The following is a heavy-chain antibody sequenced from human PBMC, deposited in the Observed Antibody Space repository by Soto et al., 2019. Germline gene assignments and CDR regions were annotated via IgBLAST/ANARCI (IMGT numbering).Heavy chain of an antibody. V-gene: IGHV4-31*03. CDR1: GGSISSGGYY. CDR3: AREGRNKGGNSGAFDI. J-gene: IGHJ3*02. D-gene: IGHD2-21*02. Sequence: SETLSLTCTVSGGSISSGGYYWSWIRQHPGKGLEWIGYIYYSGSTYYNPSLKSRVTISVDTSKNQFSLKLSSVTAADTAVYYCAREGRNKGGNSGAFDIWGQGTMVTVSS. CDR2: IYYSGST.